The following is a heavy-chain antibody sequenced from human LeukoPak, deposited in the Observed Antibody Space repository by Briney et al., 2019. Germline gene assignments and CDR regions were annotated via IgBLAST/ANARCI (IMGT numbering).Heavy chain of an antibody. V-gene: IGHV4-30-2*02. CDR1: GDSINIGDYS. Sequence: PSQTLSLTCAVSGDSINIGDYSWSWIRQPPGKGLEWIGYIFHSGNTCYNPSLKSRVTISVDTSKNQFSLKLSSVTAADTAVYYCASLRHGDYGEGNWFDPWGQGTLVTVSS. J-gene: IGHJ5*02. CDR2: IFHSGNT. D-gene: IGHD4-17*01. CDR3: ASLRHGDYGEGNWFDP.